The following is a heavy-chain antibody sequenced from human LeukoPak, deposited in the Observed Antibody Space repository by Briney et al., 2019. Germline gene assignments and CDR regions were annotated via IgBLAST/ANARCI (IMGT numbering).Heavy chain of an antibody. Sequence: GASVKVSCKASGYTFTSYDINWVRQATGQGLEWMGWMNPNSGNTGYAQKFQGRVTMTRNTSISTAYMELGSLRSEDTAVYYCARGLRRWFRELTNWFDPWGQRTLVTVSS. J-gene: IGHJ5*02. CDR3: ARGLRRWFRELTNWFDP. CDR1: GYTFTSYD. D-gene: IGHD3-10*01. V-gene: IGHV1-8*01. CDR2: MNPNSGNT.